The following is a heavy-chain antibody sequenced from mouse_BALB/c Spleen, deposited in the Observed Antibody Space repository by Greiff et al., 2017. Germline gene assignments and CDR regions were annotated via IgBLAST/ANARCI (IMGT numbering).Heavy chain of an antibody. CDR3: ARKNYYGSSYAMDY. V-gene: IGHV1-14*01. J-gene: IGHJ4*01. CDR1: GYTFTSYV. D-gene: IGHD1-1*01. CDR2: INPYNDGT. Sequence: EVQLQQSGPELVKPGASVKMSCKASGYTFTSYVMHWVKQKPGQGLEWIGYINPYNDGTKYNEKFKGKATLTSDKSSRTAYMELSSLTSEDAAVYYCARKNYYGSSYAMDYWGQGTSVTVSS.